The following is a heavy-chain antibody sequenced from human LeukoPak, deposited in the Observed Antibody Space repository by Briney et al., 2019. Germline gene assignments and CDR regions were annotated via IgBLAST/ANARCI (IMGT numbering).Heavy chain of an antibody. J-gene: IGHJ4*02. CDR2: INQGGSEK. CDR3: AKDRDSSSWYSFDY. CDR1: GFTFSPYW. Sequence: GGSLRLSCAASGFTFSPYWMSWVRQAPGKGLEWVANINQGGSEKYYVDSVKGRFTISRDNAKNSLYLEMNSLRAEDTAVYYCAKDRDSSSWYSFDYWGQGTLVTVSS. D-gene: IGHD6-13*01. V-gene: IGHV3-7*03.